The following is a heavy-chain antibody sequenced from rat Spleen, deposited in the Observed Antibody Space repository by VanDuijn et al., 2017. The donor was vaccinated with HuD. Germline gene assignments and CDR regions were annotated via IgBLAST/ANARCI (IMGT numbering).Heavy chain of an antibody. D-gene: IGHD1-1*01. CDR2: ISSDGRRN. Sequence: EVQLVESDGGLVQPGRSLKLSCAASGFTFSDYYMAWVRQAPTKGLEWVATISSDGRRNYYRDSVKGRFTISRDNAKSSLYLQMDSLRSEDTATYYCARQGTRWYYFDYWGQGVMVTVSS. J-gene: IGHJ2*01. V-gene: IGHV5-29*01. CDR1: GFTFSDYY. CDR3: ARQGTRWYYFDY.